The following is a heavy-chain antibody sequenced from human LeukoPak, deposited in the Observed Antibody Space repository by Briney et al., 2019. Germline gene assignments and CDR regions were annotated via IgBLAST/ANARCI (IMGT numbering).Heavy chain of an antibody. J-gene: IGHJ4*02. V-gene: IGHV5-51*01. CDR3: ARLSPGGLLTGYYDY. Sequence: GESLQISCKGSGYNFTSYWIGWVRQVPGKGLEWMGIIYPGDSDTRYSTSFEGQVTISADKSISTAYLQWSSLKASDTAMYYCARLSPGGLLTGYYDYWGQGTLVTVSS. D-gene: IGHD3-9*01. CDR2: IYPGDSDT. CDR1: GYNFTSYW.